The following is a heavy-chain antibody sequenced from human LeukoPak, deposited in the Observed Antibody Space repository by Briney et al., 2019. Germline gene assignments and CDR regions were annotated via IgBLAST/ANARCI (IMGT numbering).Heavy chain of an antibody. D-gene: IGHD2-15*01. CDR2: IYTSGST. CDR3: ASQVVAALPNYYYYGMDV. V-gene: IGHV4-4*07. CDR1: GGSISSYY. Sequence: PSETLSLTCTVSGGSISSYYWSWIRQPAGKGLEWIGRIYTSGSTSYNPSLKSRVTMSVDTSKNQFSLKLSSVTAADTAVYYCASQVVAALPNYYYYGMDVWGQGTTVTVSS. J-gene: IGHJ6*02.